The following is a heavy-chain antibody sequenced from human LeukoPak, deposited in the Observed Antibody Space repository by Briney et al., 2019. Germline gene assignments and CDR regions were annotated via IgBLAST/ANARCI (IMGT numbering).Heavy chain of an antibody. CDR1: GFTFSSYA. J-gene: IGHJ4*02. CDR3: AKDHQWGYGYYFDY. Sequence: QTGGSLRLSCAASGFTFSSYAMSWVRQAPGKGLEWVSSISGSGGSTSYADSVRGRFTISRDNSKNTLYLQMNSLRTDDTAVYYCAKDHQWGYGYYFDYWGQGTLVTVSS. D-gene: IGHD5-18*01. V-gene: IGHV3-23*01. CDR2: ISGSGGST.